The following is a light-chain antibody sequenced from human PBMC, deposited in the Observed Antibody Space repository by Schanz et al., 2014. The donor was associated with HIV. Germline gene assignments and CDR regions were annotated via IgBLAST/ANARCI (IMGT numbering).Light chain of an antibody. Sequence: IQMTQSPSTLSASVGDRVTITCRASQSIGNSLAWYQQKPGRAPKLLIYKASSLETGVPSTFSGSGSETEFTLTISSLQTDDFATYYCQQYYSSSWTFGQGTEVET. J-gene: IGKJ1*01. V-gene: IGKV1-5*03. CDR3: QQYYSSSWT. CDR2: KAS. CDR1: QSIGNS.